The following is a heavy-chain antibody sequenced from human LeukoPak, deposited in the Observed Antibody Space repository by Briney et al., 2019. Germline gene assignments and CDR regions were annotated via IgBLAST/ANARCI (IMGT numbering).Heavy chain of an antibody. Sequence: ASVKVSCKASGYTFTANHLFWVGQAPGQGLEWMGWINCNSGDIKYAQKFQDRVTMTRDTSISTVYMDLSSLTSDDTAVYYCTREDYWGQGTPVTVSS. V-gene: IGHV1-2*02. J-gene: IGHJ4*02. CDR1: GYTFTANH. CDR3: TREDY. CDR2: INCNSGDI.